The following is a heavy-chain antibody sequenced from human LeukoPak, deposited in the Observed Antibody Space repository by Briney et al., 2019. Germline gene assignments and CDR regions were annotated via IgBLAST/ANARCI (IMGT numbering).Heavy chain of an antibody. D-gene: IGHD6-19*01. Sequence: SETLSLTCTVSGGSLSSSCYYWGWIRQPPGRGLEWTGSIYYCGSTYYNPSLKSRVTISVDTSKNQFSLKLSSVTAADTAVYYCARLSYSSGWYFDYWGQGTLVTVSS. CDR3: ARLSYSSGWYFDY. J-gene: IGHJ4*02. CDR2: IYYCGST. V-gene: IGHV4-39*01. CDR1: GGSLSSSCYY.